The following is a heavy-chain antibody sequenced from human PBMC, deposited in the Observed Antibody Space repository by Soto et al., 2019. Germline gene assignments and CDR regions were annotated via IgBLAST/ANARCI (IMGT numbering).Heavy chain of an antibody. CDR1: GGPFPSGGYY. CDR3: ARGDAQVSSVFDY. CDR2: MDRNGDT. D-gene: IGHD3-16*01. J-gene: IGHJ4*02. V-gene: IGHV4-31*03. Sequence: TLSFDCPVSGGPFPSGGYYWSWIRQEPGKGLEWIGYMDRNGDTSYSASLRSRVTISVDTSKTQFSLKLSSVTSADTAVYYCARGDAQVSSVFDYWGQGTLVTVSS.